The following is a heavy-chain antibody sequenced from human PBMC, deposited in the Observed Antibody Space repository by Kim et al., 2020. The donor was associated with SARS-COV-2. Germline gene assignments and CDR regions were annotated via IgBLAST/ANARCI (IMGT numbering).Heavy chain of an antibody. Sequence: SETLSLTCAVYGGSFSGYYWSWIRQPPGKGLEWIGEINHSGSTNYNPSLKSRVTISVDTSKNQFSLKLSSVTAADTAVYYCARELKLWSSLYYYYGMDVWGQGTTVTVSS. CDR3: ARELKLWSSLYYYYGMDV. V-gene: IGHV4-34*01. J-gene: IGHJ6*02. D-gene: IGHD5-18*01. CDR1: GGSFSGYY. CDR2: INHSGST.